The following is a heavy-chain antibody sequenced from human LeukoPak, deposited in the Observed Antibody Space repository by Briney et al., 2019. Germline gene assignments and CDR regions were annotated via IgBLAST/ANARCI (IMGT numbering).Heavy chain of an antibody. J-gene: IGHJ6*03. CDR3: ARSGRTSFYSYMEV. D-gene: IGHD1-7*01. CDR2: IYTSGTT. V-gene: IGHV3-66*02. CDR1: GFTVSDNY. Sequence: PGGSLRLSCAVSGFTVSDNYMTWVRQAPGKGLEWVSIIYTSGTTYYSDSVKGRFTISRDNSKNTLYLQMNSLRAEDTAVYYCARSGRTSFYSYMEVWGKGTTVTVSS.